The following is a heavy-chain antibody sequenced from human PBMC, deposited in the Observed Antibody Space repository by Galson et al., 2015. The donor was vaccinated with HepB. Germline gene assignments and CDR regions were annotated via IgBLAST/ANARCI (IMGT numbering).Heavy chain of an antibody. D-gene: IGHD3-10*01. Sequence: ETLSLTCTVSGGSISSYYWSWIRQPPGKGLEWIGYIDYSGSTNYNPTLKSRVTISVDTSKNQLSLRLSSVTAADTAVYYCARDNRYSTMVRGVIITYHYYGMDVWGQGTTVTVSS. CDR3: ARDNRYSTMVRGVIITYHYYGMDV. CDR1: GGSISSYY. J-gene: IGHJ6*02. V-gene: IGHV4-59*01. CDR2: IDYSGST.